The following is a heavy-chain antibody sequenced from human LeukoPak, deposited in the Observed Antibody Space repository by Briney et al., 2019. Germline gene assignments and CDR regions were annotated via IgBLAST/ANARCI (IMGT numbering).Heavy chain of an antibody. CDR1: GFTFSNYA. Sequence: GWSLRLSCAASGFTFSNYAMHWVRQAPGKGLECVSGVRSNGGSPYYANSVKGRFIISRDNSKNTLYLQMGSLRAEDMAVYYCTREDSVYGPQDYWGQGTLVTVSS. V-gene: IGHV3-64*01. CDR3: TREDSVYGPQDY. CDR2: VRSNGGSP. J-gene: IGHJ4*02. D-gene: IGHD3-10*01.